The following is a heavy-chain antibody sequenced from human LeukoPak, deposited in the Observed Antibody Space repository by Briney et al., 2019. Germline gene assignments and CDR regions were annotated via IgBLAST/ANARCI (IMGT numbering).Heavy chain of an antibody. J-gene: IGHJ4*02. CDR1: GFPFSDFA. CDR3: VRNYYDSSGYYYSDH. V-gene: IGHV3-30*04. CDR2: ISDDGKNN. Sequence: PGRSLRLSCAGSGFPFSDFAVHWVRQAPGKGLEWVAAISDDGKNNYYADSVKGRFTISRDNSKNTLHLQMNTLRAEDTALYYCVRNYYDSSGYYYSDHWGQGTLVIVSS. D-gene: IGHD3-22*01.